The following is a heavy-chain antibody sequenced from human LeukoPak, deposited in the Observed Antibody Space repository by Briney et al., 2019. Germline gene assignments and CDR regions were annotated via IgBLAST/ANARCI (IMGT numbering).Heavy chain of an antibody. D-gene: IGHD3-22*01. CDR3: ARVGDSSLVSVDY. V-gene: IGHV1-18*01. CDR2: ISTYNGNT. Sequence: GASVKVSCKASGYTFTSYGINWVRQAPGQGLEWMGWISTYNGNTNYAQKLQGRVTVTTDTSTSTADMELRSLRSDDTAVYYCARVGDSSLVSVDYWGQGTLVTVSS. J-gene: IGHJ4*02. CDR1: GYTFTSYG.